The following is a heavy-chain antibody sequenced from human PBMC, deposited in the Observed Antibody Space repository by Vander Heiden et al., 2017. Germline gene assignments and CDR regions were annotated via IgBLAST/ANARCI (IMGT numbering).Heavy chain of an antibody. CDR2: SRNKANDYTT. CDR1: GFTFSDHW. V-gene: IGHV3-72*01. J-gene: IGHJ4*02. D-gene: IGHD2-8*01. Sequence: EVQLVEFGGGLVQPGGSLRLSCAASGFTFSDHWMDWVRQAPGKGLEWVARSRNKANDYTTDYAASVKGRFTISRDESNNSLFLQMNSLKTEDTAVYYCVGGANGRVFDYWGQVTLVTVS. CDR3: VGGANGRVFDY.